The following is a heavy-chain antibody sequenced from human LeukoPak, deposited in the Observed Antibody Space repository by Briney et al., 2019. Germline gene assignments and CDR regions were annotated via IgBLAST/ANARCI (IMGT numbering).Heavy chain of an antibody. D-gene: IGHD6-13*01. V-gene: IGHV4-34*01. J-gene: IGHJ6*02. CDR3: ARSTTGDSSSWYAPFYYYYGMDV. Sequence: SETLSLTCAVYGGSLSGYYWSWIRQPPGKGLEWIGEINHSGSTNYNPSLKSRVTISVDTSKNQFSLKLSSVTAADTAVYYCARSTTGDSSSWYAPFYYYYGMDVWGQGTTVTVSS. CDR2: INHSGST. CDR1: GGSLSGYY.